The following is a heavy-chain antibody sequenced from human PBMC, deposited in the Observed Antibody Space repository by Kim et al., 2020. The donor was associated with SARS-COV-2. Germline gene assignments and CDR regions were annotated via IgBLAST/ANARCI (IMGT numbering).Heavy chain of an antibody. D-gene: IGHD6-19*01. Sequence: ASVKVSCKASGYTFTSYGVSWVRQAPGQGLEWVGWISANNGDTYYAQKLQGRVTLTTETSTTTSYMELRSLGSDDTAVYYCVRKQQWMAPDYWGQGTLVTVSS. CDR1: GYTFTSYG. CDR3: VRKQQWMAPDY. V-gene: IGHV1-18*01. J-gene: IGHJ4*02. CDR2: ISANNGDT.